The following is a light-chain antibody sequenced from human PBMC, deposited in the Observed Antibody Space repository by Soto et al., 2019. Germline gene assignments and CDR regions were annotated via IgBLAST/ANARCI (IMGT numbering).Light chain of an antibody. CDR1: QGISSY. CDR2: AAS. J-gene: IGKJ5*01. V-gene: IGKV1-9*01. CDR3: QQLNSYST. Sequence: IQLTQSPSSLSASVGDRVTITCRASQGISSYLAWYQQKPGKAPKLLIYAASTLQSGVPSRFSGSGSGTDFTLTISSLQPEDFETYYCQQLNSYSTFGQGTRLEIK.